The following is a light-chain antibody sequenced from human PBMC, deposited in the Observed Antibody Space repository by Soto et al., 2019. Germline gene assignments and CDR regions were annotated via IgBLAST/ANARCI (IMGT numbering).Light chain of an antibody. J-gene: IGLJ2*01. CDR3: QLWDDSINHPKL. Sequence: SYELTQSPSVSVAPGETASITCGGDNIGCKGVHWYQQKPGQAPVVVIYYDSDRPSGIPDRFSGSTSWNTATLTISGVEAGDEADYYCQLWDDSINHPKLFGGGTKVTVL. CDR2: YDS. V-gene: IGLV3-21*04. CDR1: NIGCKG.